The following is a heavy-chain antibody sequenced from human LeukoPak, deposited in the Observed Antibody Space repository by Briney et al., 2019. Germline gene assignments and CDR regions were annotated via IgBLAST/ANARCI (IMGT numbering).Heavy chain of an antibody. D-gene: IGHD4-17*01. J-gene: IGHJ4*02. CDR1: GFTFSSYS. CDR3: AKGRLATVTTWDYFDY. V-gene: IGHV3-21*04. Sequence: GGSLRLSCAASGFTFSSYSMNWVRQAPGKGLEWVSSISSSSSYIYYADSVKGRFTISRDNTKNSLYLQMNSLRAEDTAVYYCAKGRLATVTTWDYFDYWGQGTLVTVSS. CDR2: ISSSSSYI.